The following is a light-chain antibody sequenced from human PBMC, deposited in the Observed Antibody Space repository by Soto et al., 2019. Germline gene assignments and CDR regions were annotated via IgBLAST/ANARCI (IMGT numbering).Light chain of an antibody. CDR1: QSISSW. V-gene: IGKV1-5*01. Sequence: DIQMTQSPSTLSASVGDRVTITCRAGQSISSWLAWYQQKPGRAPKVLIYDASSLASGVPSRFSGSGSGTDFTLTITSLQAEDFATYYCQQLRMYPSTFGGGTKVDI. CDR3: QQLRMYPST. CDR2: DAS. J-gene: IGKJ4*01.